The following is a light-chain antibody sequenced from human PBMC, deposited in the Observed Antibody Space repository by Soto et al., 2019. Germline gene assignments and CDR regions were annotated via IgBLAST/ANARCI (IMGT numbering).Light chain of an antibody. J-gene: IGLJ3*02. CDR3: CSYAGSKTWV. CDR1: SSDVGGYNY. Sequence: QSALTQPRSVSGSPGQSVTISCTGTSSDVGGYNYVSWYQQHPGKAPKVMIYEGSKRPSGVSNRFSGSKSGNTASLTISGLQAEDEADYYCCSYAGSKTWVFGGGTKLTVL. CDR2: EGS. V-gene: IGLV2-11*01.